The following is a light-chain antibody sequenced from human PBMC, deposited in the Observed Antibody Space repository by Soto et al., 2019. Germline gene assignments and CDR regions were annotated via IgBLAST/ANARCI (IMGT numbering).Light chain of an antibody. V-gene: IGKV1-5*01. CDR3: QHMRT. J-gene: IGKJ1*01. Sequence: DIRMTQSPSTLSASVGDRVTITCRASQNINNWVASYQQKPGKAPKFLMYDASILESGVPSRFSGSGFGTEFSLTISSLQPDELGSYYCQHMRTFGQGTKVDI. CDR2: DAS. CDR1: QNINNW.